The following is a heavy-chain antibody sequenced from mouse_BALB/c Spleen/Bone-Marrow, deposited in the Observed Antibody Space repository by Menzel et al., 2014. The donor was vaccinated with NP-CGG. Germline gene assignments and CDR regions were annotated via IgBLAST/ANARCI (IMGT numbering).Heavy chain of an antibody. D-gene: IGHD3-3*01. CDR2: ILPGSGST. V-gene: IGHV1-9*01. J-gene: IGHJ1*01. Sequence: VQLQQSGAELMKPGASVKISCKATGYTFSSYWIEWVKQRPGHGLEWIGEILPGSGSTNYNEKFKGKATFTADTSSNTADMQHSGLTSEDSAVYYCAGGGGRGGYWYFDVWGAGTTVTVSS. CDR1: GYTFSSYW. CDR3: AGGGGRGGYWYFDV.